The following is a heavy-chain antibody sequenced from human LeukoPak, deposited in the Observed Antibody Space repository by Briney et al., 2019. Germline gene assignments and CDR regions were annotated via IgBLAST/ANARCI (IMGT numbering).Heavy chain of an antibody. CDR1: GFTASSNY. D-gene: IGHD2-8*01. V-gene: IGHV3-53*04. Sequence: GGSLRLSCAASGFTASSNYMSWVRQPPGKGLEWVSVIYSDDRTYYADSVKGRFTISRHTSKKPLSLQMNSLRAEDTAVYYCAREVMAKRRAFDIWGQGTVVTVSS. J-gene: IGHJ3*02. CDR3: AREVMAKRRAFDI. CDR2: IYSDDRT.